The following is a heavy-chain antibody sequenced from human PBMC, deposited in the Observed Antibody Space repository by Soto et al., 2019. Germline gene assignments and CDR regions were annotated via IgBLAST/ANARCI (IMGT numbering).Heavy chain of an antibody. CDR3: AHRPSGWYLFDY. Sequence: QITLKESGPTLVRPTQTLTMTCTFSGFSLSTSGLGVGWIRQPPGKALEWLALIYWNDAKRYSPSLKARLTITKDASKNQLVLTMTNMDPVDTATYYCAHRPSGWYLFDYWGQGTLVTVSS. D-gene: IGHD6-19*01. V-gene: IGHV2-5*01. J-gene: IGHJ4*02. CDR2: IYWNDAK. CDR1: GFSLSTSGLG.